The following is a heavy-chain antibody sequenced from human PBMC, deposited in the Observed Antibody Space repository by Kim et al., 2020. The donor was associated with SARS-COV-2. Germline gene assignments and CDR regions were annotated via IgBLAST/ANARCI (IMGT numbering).Heavy chain of an antibody. V-gene: IGHV3-23*01. J-gene: IGHJ4*02. CDR3: AKAAGVGYCGSSTCYHFDY. CDR2: ISGSDGDT. Sequence: GGSLRLSCAASGFTFSSYAMHWVRQAPGKGLEWVSVISGSDGDTLYADSVRGRFITSRDNSKKMLFLQMNKLRADDTAVYYCAKAAGVGYCGSSTCYHFDYWGRGTRVTVSS. D-gene: IGHD2-15*01. CDR1: GFTFSSYA.